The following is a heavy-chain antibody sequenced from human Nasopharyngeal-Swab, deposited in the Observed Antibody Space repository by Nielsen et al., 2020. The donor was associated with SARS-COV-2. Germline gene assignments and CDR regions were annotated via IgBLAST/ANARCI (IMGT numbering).Heavy chain of an antibody. Sequence: VRQAPGKGLEWVAAIVGSGDISGSGGSTYYANSVKGRFTISRDNSKNTLSLQMNSLRAEDTAVYYCAKDLRGPYFFWGQGTLVTVSS. J-gene: IGHJ4*02. CDR3: AKDLRGPYFF. D-gene: IGHD2/OR15-2a*01. V-gene: IGHV3-23*01. CDR2: IVGSGDISGSGGST.